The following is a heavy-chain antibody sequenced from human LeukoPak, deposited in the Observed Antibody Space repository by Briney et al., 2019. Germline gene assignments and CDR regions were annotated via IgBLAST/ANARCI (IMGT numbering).Heavy chain of an antibody. CDR1: GGSLSSGTYY. V-gene: IGHV4-61*10. CDR3: ASGTASSGSYSYYYYMDV. CDR2: IYSSGST. D-gene: IGHD6-19*01. Sequence: PSETLSLTCTVSGGSLSSGTYYWSWIRQPAGEGLEWIGRIYSSGSTNYNPSLKSRVTISVDTSKNQFSLKLSSVTAADTAVYYRASGTASSGSYSYYYYMDVWGKGTTVTVSS. J-gene: IGHJ6*03.